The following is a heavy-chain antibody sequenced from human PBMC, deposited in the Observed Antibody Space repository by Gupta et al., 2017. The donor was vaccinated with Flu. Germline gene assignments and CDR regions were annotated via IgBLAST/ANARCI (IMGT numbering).Heavy chain of an antibody. CDR3: GRLVMNTIVD. J-gene: IGHJ4*02. V-gene: IGHV5-51*01. D-gene: IGHD3-3*01. Sequence: GWVRQGPGKGLEWMGIIYPDDSDTRYRPSFQGQVTLSVDKSLNTAYLQWSSLRASDTAMYYCGRLVMNTIVDWGQGTLVTVTP. CDR2: IYPDDSDT.